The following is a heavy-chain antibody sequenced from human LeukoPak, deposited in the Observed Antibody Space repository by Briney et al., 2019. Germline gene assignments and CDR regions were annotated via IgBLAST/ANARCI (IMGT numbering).Heavy chain of an antibody. D-gene: IGHD1-26*01. CDR1: GGSISSSSYY. V-gene: IGHV4-39*01. CDR2: IYYSGST. J-gene: IGHJ4*02. CDR3: ARPPLSGSYYPQYYFDY. Sequence: SETLSLTCTVSGGSISSSSYYWGWLRQPPGTGLEWIGSIYYSGSTYYNPSLKSRVTISVDTSKNQFSLKLSSVTAADTAVYYCARPPLSGSYYPQYYFDYWGQGTLVTVSS.